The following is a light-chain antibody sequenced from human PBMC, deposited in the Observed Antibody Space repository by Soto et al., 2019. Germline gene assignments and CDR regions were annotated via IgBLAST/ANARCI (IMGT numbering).Light chain of an antibody. V-gene: IGKV3-20*01. CDR1: QSVSSSY. Sequence: EIVLTQSPGTLSLSPGERATLSCRASQSVSSSYLAWYQQKPGQAPRLLIYGASSRATGIPDRFSGSGSGTEFTLIISRVEPEDFAVYYGRQYGSSHMYTFGQGTKLEIK. CDR3: RQYGSSHMYT. J-gene: IGKJ2*01. CDR2: GAS.